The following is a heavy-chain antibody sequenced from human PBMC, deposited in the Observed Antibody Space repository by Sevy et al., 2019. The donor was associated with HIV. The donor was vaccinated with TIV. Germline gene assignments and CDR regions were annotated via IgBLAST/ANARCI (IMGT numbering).Heavy chain of an antibody. J-gene: IGHJ6*02. CDR2: IYYSGTT. CDR3: ARWHDFWSGYYTGYYYGMDV. CDR1: GGSISSGGYY. V-gene: IGHV4-31*03. D-gene: IGHD3-3*01. Sequence: SETLSLTCTVSGGSISSGGYYWTWIRQHPGKGLEWIGYIYYSGTTYYNPSLKSRVTISVDTSKNQFSLKLSSVTAADPAGYYCARWHDFWSGYYTGYYYGMDVWGQGTTVTVSS.